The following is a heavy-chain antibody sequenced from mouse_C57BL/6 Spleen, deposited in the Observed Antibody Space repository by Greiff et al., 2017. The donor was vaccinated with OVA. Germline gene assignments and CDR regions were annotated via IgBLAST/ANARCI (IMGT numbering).Heavy chain of an antibody. Sequence: EVQLQESGGGLVKPGGSLKLSCAASGFTFSSYAMSWVRQTPEKRLEWVATISDGGSYTYYPDNVKGRFTISRDNAKNNLYLQMSHLKSEDTAMYYCARDEGYDYDEGAMDYWGQGTSVTVSS. CDR1: GFTFSSYA. D-gene: IGHD2-4*01. V-gene: IGHV5-4*01. CDR3: ARDEGYDYDEGAMDY. CDR2: ISDGGSYT. J-gene: IGHJ4*01.